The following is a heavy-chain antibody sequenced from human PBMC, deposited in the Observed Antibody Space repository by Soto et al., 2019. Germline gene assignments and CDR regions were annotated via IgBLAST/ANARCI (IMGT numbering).Heavy chain of an antibody. CDR3: ARDQGIAVVFDAFDI. Sequence: LRLSCAASGVTFSSYWMSWVRQAPGKGLEWVASIKQDGSEKYYVDSVKGRFTISRDNAKNSLYLQMNSLRAEDTAVYYCARDQGIAVVFDAFDIWGQGTMVTVSS. J-gene: IGHJ3*02. CDR2: IKQDGSEK. CDR1: GVTFSSYW. D-gene: IGHD6-19*01. V-gene: IGHV3-7*01.